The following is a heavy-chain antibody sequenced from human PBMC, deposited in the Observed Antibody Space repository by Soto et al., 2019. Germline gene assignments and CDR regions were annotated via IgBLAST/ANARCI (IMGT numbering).Heavy chain of an antibody. V-gene: IGHV1-46*01. CDR2: INPSGGST. CDR3: ARHASSGYYGEFDY. D-gene: IGHD3-22*01. J-gene: IGHJ4*02. CDR1: GYTFTSYY. Sequence: GASVKVSCKASGYTFTSYYMHWVRQAPGQGLEWMGIINPSGGSTSYAQKFQGQVTISADKSISTAYLQWSSLKASDTAMYYCARHASSGYYGEFDYWGQGTLVTVSS.